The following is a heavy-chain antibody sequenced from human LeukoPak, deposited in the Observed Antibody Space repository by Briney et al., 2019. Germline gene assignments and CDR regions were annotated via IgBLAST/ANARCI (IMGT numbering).Heavy chain of an antibody. J-gene: IGHJ4*02. CDR1: GYPLTRLY. V-gene: IGHV1-46*01. Sequence: APVEGSLQGSGYPLTRLYMHRGGPAPGQRGGWVGIFNPSGGSTSYAQKFQGRVTMTRDTSTNTVYVELSSLISEDTAVYYCARDLDGSGYYPDYWGQGTLVTVSS. CDR3: ARDLDGSGYYPDY. D-gene: IGHD3-22*01. CDR2: FNPSGGST.